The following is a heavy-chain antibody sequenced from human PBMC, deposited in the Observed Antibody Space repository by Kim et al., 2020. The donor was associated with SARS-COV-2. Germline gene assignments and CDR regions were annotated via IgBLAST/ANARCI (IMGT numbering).Heavy chain of an antibody. V-gene: IGHV4-34*01. D-gene: IGHD3-10*01. J-gene: IGHJ4*02. Sequence: SETLSLTCAVYDGSFSGYYWTWIRQPPGKGLEWIGEINRGGDTHYNPSLKSRVSISVDTSKNQFSLRLNCITAADTAVYYCAGGGGSGSYWGLGWGQGTLVTVSS. CDR2: INRGGDT. CDR3: AGGGGSGSYWGLG. CDR1: DGSFSGYY.